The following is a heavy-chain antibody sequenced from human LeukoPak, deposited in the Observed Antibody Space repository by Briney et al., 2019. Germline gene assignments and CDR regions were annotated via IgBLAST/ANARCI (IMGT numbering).Heavy chain of an antibody. D-gene: IGHD1-26*01. J-gene: IGHJ4*02. CDR3: AKDQWELLYYFDY. V-gene: IGHV3-30*18. Sequence: GGSLRLSCAASGSTFSSYGMHWVRQAPGKGLEWVAVISYDGSNKYYADSVKGRFTISRDNSKNTLYLQMNSLRAGDTAVYYCAKDQWELLYYFDYWGQGTLVTVSS. CDR1: GSTFSSYG. CDR2: ISYDGSNK.